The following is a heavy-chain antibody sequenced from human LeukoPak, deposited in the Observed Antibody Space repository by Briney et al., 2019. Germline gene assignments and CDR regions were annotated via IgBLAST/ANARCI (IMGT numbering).Heavy chain of an antibody. J-gene: IGHJ4*02. V-gene: IGHV3-21*01. CDR1: GFTFSSCG. Sequence: SGGSLRLSCAASGFTFSSCGFNWVRQAPGKGPEWVSSIGPTGTDRYYADSVRGRFTISRDNAKNSMYLQTDSLRDEDTAVYYCATETIGRHYDYWGQGTLLTVSS. CDR2: IGPTGTDR. CDR3: ATETIGRHYDY. D-gene: IGHD1-14*01.